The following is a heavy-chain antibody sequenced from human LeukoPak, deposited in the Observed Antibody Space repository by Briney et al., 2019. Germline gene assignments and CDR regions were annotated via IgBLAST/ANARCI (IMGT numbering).Heavy chain of an antibody. CDR3: AHRPGRGIPAAH. D-gene: IGHD2-21*01. V-gene: IGHV2-5*02. CDR2: IYWDDDK. J-gene: IGHJ4*02. CDR1: GFSLATNGVG. Sequence: SGPTLVNPTQTLTLTCTFSGFSLATNGVGVSWIRQPPGKALEWLALIYWDDDKRYSPSLTYRLTITKDTSKNQVVLTMTNMDPVDTATYYCAHRPGRGIPAAHWGQGTLVSVS.